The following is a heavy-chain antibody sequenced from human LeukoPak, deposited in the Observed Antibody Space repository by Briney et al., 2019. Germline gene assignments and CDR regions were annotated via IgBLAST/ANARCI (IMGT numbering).Heavy chain of an antibody. CDR2: IYYSGST. CDR1: GGSISSYY. CDR3: ARNGQYYSNNWYGNNWFDP. V-gene: IGHV4-59*12. Sequence: SETLSLTCTVSGGSISSYYWSWIRQPPGKGLEWIGYIYYSGSTNYNPSLKSRVTISVDTSKNQFSLKLSSVTAADTAIYYCARNGQYYSNNWYGNNWFDPWGQGTLVTVSS. D-gene: IGHD6-13*01. J-gene: IGHJ5*02.